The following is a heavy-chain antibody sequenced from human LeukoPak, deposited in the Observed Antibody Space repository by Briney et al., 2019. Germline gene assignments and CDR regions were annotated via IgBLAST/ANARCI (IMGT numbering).Heavy chain of an antibody. D-gene: IGHD3-22*01. J-gene: IGHJ3*01. CDR2: IRYDGSNK. V-gene: IGHV3-30*02. CDR1: GFTFSSYG. CDR3: AKEVRDSSGYYPNWFDP. Sequence: GGSLRLSCAASGFTFSSYGMHWVRQAPGKGLEWVAFIRYDGSNKYYADSVKGRFTISRDNSKNTLYLQMNSLRAEDTAVYYCAKEVRDSSGYYPNWFDPWGQGTMVTVSS.